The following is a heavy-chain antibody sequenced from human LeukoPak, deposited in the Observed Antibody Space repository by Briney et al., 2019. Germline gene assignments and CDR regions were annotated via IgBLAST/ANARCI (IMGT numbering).Heavy chain of an antibody. J-gene: IGHJ4*02. Sequence: GASLRLSCAASGPTSSSFAISCVRPAHGEGLGWVSAIIGSGGRTYYAGSVEDRYPISQDNSKNTVYVQTNSPRAEGTAVCYCATRLVAVAGYWGEGTLVTVSS. D-gene: IGHD6-19*01. CDR3: ATRLVAVAGY. CDR1: GPTSSSFA. V-gene: IGHV3-23*01. CDR2: IIGSGGRT.